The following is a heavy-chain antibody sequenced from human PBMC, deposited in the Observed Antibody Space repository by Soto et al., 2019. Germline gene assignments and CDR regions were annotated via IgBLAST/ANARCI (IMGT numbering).Heavy chain of an antibody. CDR2: ISAYNGNT. V-gene: IGHV1-18*01. J-gene: IGHJ3*02. Sequence: ASVTVSCTASGYTFTSYGISWVRQAPGQGLEWMGWISAYNGNTNYAQKLQGRVTMTTDTSTSTAYMELRSLRSDDTAVYYCARDRKQWSDAFDIWGQGTMVTVSS. CDR3: ARDRKQWSDAFDI. D-gene: IGHD6-19*01. CDR1: GYTFTSYG.